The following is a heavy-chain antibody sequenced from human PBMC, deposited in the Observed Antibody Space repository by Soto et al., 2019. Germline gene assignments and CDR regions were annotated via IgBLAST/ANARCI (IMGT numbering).Heavy chain of an antibody. Sequence: PSETLSLTCTVSGGSISSYYWSWIRQPPGKGLEWIGYVYYSGSTNYNPSLKSRVTISVDTSKNQFSLKVRSVTAADTAVYYCARRYGRNFDYWGQGTRVTVSS. CDR1: GGSISSYY. D-gene: IGHD1-26*01. CDR3: ARRYGRNFDY. CDR2: VYYSGST. V-gene: IGHV4-59*01. J-gene: IGHJ4*02.